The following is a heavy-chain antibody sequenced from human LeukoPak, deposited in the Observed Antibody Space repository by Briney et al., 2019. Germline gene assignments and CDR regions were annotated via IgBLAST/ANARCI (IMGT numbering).Heavy chain of an antibody. CDR1: GGSFSGYY. CDR2: INHSGST. J-gene: IGHJ4*02. V-gene: IGHV4-34*01. D-gene: IGHD3-22*01. CDR3: ARDLSGILTYYYDSRPYPGGYFDY. Sequence: PSGTLSLTCAVYGGSFSGYYWSWIRQPPGKGLEWIGEINHSGSTNYNPSLKSRVTISVDTSKNQFSLKLSSVTAADTAVYYCARDLSGILTYYYDSRPYPGGYFDYWGQGTLVTVSS.